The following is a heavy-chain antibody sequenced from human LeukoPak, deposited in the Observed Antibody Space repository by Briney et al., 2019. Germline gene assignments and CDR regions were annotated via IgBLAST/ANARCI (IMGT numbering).Heavy chain of an antibody. CDR1: GYTFTSYY. Sequence: ASVTVSFKASGYTFTSYYMHWVRQAPGQGLEWMGIINPSGGSTSYAQKFQGRVTMTRDTSTSTVYMELSSLRSEDTAVYYCASYDSSGYYLVAWGQGTLVTVSS. J-gene: IGHJ4*02. CDR2: INPSGGST. V-gene: IGHV1-46*01. D-gene: IGHD3-22*01. CDR3: ASYDSSGYYLVA.